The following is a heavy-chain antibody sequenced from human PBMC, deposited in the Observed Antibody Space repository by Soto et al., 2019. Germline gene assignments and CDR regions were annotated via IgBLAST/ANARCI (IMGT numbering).Heavy chain of an antibody. D-gene: IGHD4-17*01. Sequence: SETLSLTCTVSGGSSSSTSYYWGWIRQPPGKGLEWIGSIYYSENTYYNPSLKSRVTISVDTSKNQFSLRLTSVTAADTAVYYCATHPPYGPLDHWGQGTLVTVSS. CDR3: ATHPPYGPLDH. CDR1: GGSSSSTSYY. V-gene: IGHV4-39*01. J-gene: IGHJ4*02. CDR2: IYYSENT.